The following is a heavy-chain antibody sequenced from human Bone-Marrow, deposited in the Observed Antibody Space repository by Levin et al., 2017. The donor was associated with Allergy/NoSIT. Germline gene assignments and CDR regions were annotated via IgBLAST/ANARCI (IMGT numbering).Heavy chain of an antibody. Sequence: QPGGSLRLSCAASGFTFRSFGMHWVRQAPGKGLEWVARISYDGSEKFYVDSVKGRFTISRDNSKNTVYLEMTSLRPEDTAVYYCAKGGEGYSNGYVNYWGQGTLVIVSS. CDR1: GFTFRSFG. J-gene: IGHJ4*02. D-gene: IGHD5-18*01. V-gene: IGHV3-30*18. CDR3: AKGGEGYSNGYVNY. CDR2: ISYDGSEK.